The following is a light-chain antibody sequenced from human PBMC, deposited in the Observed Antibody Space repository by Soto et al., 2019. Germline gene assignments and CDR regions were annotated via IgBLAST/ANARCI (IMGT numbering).Light chain of an antibody. CDR3: SSYPGSNNFV. V-gene: IGLV2-8*01. CDR2: EVS. CDR1: SSDVGGYNY. Sequence: QSVLTQPPSASGSPGQSVTISCTGTSSDVGGYNYVSWYQQHPGKAPKLMIYEVSKRPSGVPDRFSGSKSGNTASLTVSGLQAEDEADYYCSSYPGSNNFVFGGGTKLTVL. J-gene: IGLJ3*02.